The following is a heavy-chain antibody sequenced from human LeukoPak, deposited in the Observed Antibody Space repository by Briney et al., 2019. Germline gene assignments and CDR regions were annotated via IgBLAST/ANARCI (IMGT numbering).Heavy chain of an antibody. CDR2: ISGDGGST. CDR3: AKGEGYYYDSSGHLGDYYYGMDV. J-gene: IGHJ6*02. Sequence: GGSLRLSCAASGFTFDDYAMHWVRQAPGKGLEWVSPISGDGGSTYYADSVKGRFTISRDNSKNSLYLQMNSLRTEDTALYYCAKGEGYYYDSSGHLGDYYYGMDVWGQGTTVTVSS. CDR1: GFTFDDYA. V-gene: IGHV3-43*02. D-gene: IGHD3-22*01.